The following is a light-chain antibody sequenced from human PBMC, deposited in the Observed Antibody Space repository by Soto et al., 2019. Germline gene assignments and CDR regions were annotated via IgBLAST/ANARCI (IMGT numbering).Light chain of an antibody. CDR3: QQRSTWIN. Sequence: EIVLTQSTATLSLSPGERATLSCRASQSVSSYLAWYQQKPGQAPRLLIYDASNRATGIPARFSGSGSGTHFHLIISSLEPENFADYYCQQRSTWINFGPGTKVDIK. J-gene: IGKJ3*01. CDR2: DAS. V-gene: IGKV3-11*01. CDR1: QSVSSY.